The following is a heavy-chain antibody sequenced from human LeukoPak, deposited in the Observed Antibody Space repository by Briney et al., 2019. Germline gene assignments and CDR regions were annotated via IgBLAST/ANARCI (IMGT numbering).Heavy chain of an antibody. D-gene: IGHD1-1*01. J-gene: IGHJ6*02. CDR1: GFTFSSYG. CDR3: AKPPSHDRQFNYYYYGMDV. V-gene: IGHV3-30*18. Sequence: GRSLRLSCAASGFTFSSYGMHWVRQAPGKGLEWVAVISYDGSNKYYADSVKGRFTISRDNSKNTLYLQMNSLRAEDTAVYYCAKPPSHDRQFNYYYYGMDVWGQGTTVTVSS. CDR2: ISYDGSNK.